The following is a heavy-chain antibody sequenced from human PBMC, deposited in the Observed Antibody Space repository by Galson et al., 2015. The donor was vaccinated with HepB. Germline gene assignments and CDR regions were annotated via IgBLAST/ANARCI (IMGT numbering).Heavy chain of an antibody. CDR1: GYSFSNYW. J-gene: IGHJ4*02. Sequence: QSGAEVKKPGESLKISCQASGYSFSNYWIAWVRQMPGKGLEWMGMIYFGDSDTRYSPSFQGQVTISGDKSISTAYLQWTSLKASDTAMYYCAFRLRDGCCFDQWGQGTLVTVSS. CDR2: IYFGDSDT. V-gene: IGHV5-51*01. CDR3: AFRLRDGCCFDQ. D-gene: IGHD5-24*01.